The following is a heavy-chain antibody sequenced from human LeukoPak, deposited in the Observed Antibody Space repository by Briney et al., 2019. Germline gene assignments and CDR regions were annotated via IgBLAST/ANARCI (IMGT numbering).Heavy chain of an antibody. D-gene: IGHD6-13*01. CDR3: ARRWLYSSSWYGLPHNWFDP. CDR2: INHSGST. Sequence: KPSETLSLTCTVSGGSISSSSYYWSWIRQPPGKGLEWIGEINHSGSTNYNPSLKSRVTISVDTSKNQFSLKLSSVTAADTAVYYCARRWLYSSSWYGLPHNWFDPWGQGTLVTVSS. V-gene: IGHV4-39*07. J-gene: IGHJ5*02. CDR1: GGSISSSSYY.